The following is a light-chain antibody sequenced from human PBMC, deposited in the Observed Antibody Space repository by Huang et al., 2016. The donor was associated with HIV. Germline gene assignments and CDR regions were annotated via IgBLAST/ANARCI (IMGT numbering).Light chain of an antibody. CDR2: AAS. J-gene: IGKJ1*01. CDR1: QSIRSW. CDR3: QQTYSSPWT. Sequence: DIQMTQSPSSLSASVGDRVTIPCRASQSIRSWLNWYQQKPGKAPQVLIYAASSLQSGVPSRFSGSGSGTDFTLTISSLQPEDFVTYSCQQTYSSPWTFGQGTKVEIK. V-gene: IGKV1-39*01.